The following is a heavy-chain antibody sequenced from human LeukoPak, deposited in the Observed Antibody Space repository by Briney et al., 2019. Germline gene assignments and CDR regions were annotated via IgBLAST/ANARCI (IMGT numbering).Heavy chain of an antibody. J-gene: IGHJ6*02. Sequence: ASVKVSCKGYGYTFTDYYIHWVRQAPGQGLEWMGWINPNSGGKNFAQKFQARVTMTRDTSVSTAYMELSSLRSEDTAVYYCARGYYDSSGPTSYYYYGMDVWGQGTTVTVSS. CDR3: ARGYYDSSGPTSYYYYGMDV. CDR2: INPNSGGK. V-gene: IGHV1-2*02. CDR1: GYTFTDYY. D-gene: IGHD3-22*01.